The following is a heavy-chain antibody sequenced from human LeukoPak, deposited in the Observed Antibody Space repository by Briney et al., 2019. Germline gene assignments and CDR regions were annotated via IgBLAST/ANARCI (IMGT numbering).Heavy chain of an antibody. D-gene: IGHD3-9*01. CDR1: GYTFISYD. V-gene: IGHV1-24*01. J-gene: IGHJ4*02. Sequence: ASVKVSFEASGYTFISYDINWVRQAPGKGLEWMGGFDPEDGETIYAQKFQGRVTMTEDTSTDTAYMELSSLRSEDTAVYYCASKLRYFDCFDYWGQGTLVTVSS. CDR2: FDPEDGET. CDR3: ASKLRYFDCFDY.